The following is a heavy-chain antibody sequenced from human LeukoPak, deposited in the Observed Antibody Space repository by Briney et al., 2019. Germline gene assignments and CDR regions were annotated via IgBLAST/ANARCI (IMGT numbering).Heavy chain of an antibody. CDR1: GFTFSSYG. V-gene: IGHV3-30*02. D-gene: IGHD6-19*01. CDR2: IRYDGSNK. Sequence: GGSLRLSCAASGFTFSSYGMHWVRQAPGKGLEWVAFIRYDGSNKYYADSVKGRFTISRYNSKNTLYLQMNSLRAEDTAVYYCAKDQVAVAGTSYFNWFDPWGQGTLVTVSS. J-gene: IGHJ5*02. CDR3: AKDQVAVAGTSYFNWFDP.